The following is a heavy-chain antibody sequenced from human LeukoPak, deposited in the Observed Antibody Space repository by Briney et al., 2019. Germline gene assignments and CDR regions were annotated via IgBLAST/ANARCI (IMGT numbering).Heavy chain of an antibody. CDR2: IWYDGSNK. CDR3: ASLQGATIPGDAFDI. Sequence: PGGSLRLSCAASGFTFSSYGMHWDRQAPGKGLEWVAVIWYDGSNKYYADSVKGRFTISRDNSKNTLYLQMNSLRAEDTAVYYCASLQGATIPGDAFDIWGQGTMVTVSS. V-gene: IGHV3-33*01. J-gene: IGHJ3*02. CDR1: GFTFSSYG. D-gene: IGHD1-26*01.